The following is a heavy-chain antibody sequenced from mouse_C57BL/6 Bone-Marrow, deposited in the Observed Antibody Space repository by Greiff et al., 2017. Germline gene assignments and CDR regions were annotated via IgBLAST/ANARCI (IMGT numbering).Heavy chain of an antibody. CDR2: ISSGGSYT. J-gene: IGHJ1*03. CDR3: ARQGGYFDV. CDR1: GFTFSSYG. Sequence: EVKLEESGGDLVKPGGSLQLSCAASGFTFSSYGMSWVRQTPDKRLAWVATISSGGSYTYYPDSVKGRVTISRDNAKNTLYLQMSSLKSEDTAMYYCARQGGYFDVWGTGTTVTVSS. V-gene: IGHV5-6*02.